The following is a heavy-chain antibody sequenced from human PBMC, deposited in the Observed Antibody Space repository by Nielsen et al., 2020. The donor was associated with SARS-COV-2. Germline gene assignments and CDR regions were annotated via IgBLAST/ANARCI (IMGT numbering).Heavy chain of an antibody. V-gene: IGHV4-34*01. D-gene: IGHD2-2*02. CDR1: GGSLSGYY. CDR3: ARGDLVVVPSPLLGLGPIFYYFCLDV. Sequence: SETLSLTCAVYGGSLSGYYRSWIRQPPGKGLEWIGEITQSGNINYNPSLKSRVTMSLDTSKNQFSLEVTSVTAADTAVYFCARGDLVVVPSPLLGLGPIFYYFCLDVWGKGTTVIVSS. J-gene: IGHJ6*03. CDR2: ITQSGNI.